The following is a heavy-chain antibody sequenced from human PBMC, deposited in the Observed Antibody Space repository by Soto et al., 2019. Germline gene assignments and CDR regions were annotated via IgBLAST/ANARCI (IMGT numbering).Heavy chain of an antibody. CDR2: IYYSGST. CDR3: ARHSASWQWFDY. CDR1: GGSISSGGYY. Sequence: QVQLQESGPGLVKPSQTLSLTCSVSGGSISSGGYYWSWIRQHPEKGLEWIGYIYYSGSTNYNPSLKSRVIISVATSSNPFSLDLRSVTAADTAIYYCARHSASWQWFDYWGQGTLVTVSS. V-gene: IGHV4-31*03. D-gene: IGHD1-26*01. J-gene: IGHJ5*01.